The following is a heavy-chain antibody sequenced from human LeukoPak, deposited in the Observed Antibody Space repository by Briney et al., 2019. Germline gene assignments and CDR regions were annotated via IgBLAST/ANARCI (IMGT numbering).Heavy chain of an antibody. V-gene: IGHV4-59*01. Sequence: SETLSLTCTVSGGSISSYYWSWIRQPPGKGLEWIGYIYYSGSTNYNPSLKSRVTISVDTSKNQFSLKLSSVTAADTAVYYCAREEDYWGQGTLVTVSS. J-gene: IGHJ4*02. CDR1: GGSISSYY. CDR3: AREEDY. CDR2: IYYSGST.